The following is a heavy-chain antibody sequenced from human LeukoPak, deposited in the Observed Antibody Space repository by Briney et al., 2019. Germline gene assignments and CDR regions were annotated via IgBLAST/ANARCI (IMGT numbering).Heavy chain of an antibody. CDR3: VRSPACSSGTCYPNWFDP. J-gene: IGHJ5*02. CDR2: TYPGDSNT. Sequence: GESLKISCKGSGYMFTNNWIGWVRQMPGKGLEWMGITYPGDSNTRYSPSFQGQVTISADKSISSAYLQWSSLKASDTAMYYCVRSPACSSGTCYPNWFDPWGQGTLVTVSS. V-gene: IGHV5-51*01. CDR1: GYMFTNNW. D-gene: IGHD2-15*01.